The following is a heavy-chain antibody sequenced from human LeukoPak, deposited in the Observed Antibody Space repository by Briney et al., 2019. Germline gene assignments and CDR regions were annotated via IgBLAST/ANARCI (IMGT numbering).Heavy chain of an antibody. D-gene: IGHD2-2*02. CDR2: ITSNGGSA. J-gene: IGHJ4*02. CDR1: GFTFSIYA. Sequence: EGSLRLSCAASGFTFSIYAMHWVRQAPGKGLEYVSAITSNGGSAYYANSVKGRFTISRDNSKNTLYLQMGSLRAEDMAVYYCAREYCDSTTCYKTIDYWGQGTLVTVSS. CDR3: AREYCDSTTCYKTIDY. V-gene: IGHV3-64*01.